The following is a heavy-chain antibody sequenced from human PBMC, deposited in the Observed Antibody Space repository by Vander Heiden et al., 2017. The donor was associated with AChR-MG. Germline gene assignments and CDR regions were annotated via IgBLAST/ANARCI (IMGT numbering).Heavy chain of an antibody. CDR3: ASGFLHGDYVFY. Sequence: EVQLVASGGGLVKPGGSLSLSCAHSGFPFSSYSMNWVRQAPGKGLEWVSSISSSSSYIYYADSVKGRFTISRDNAKNSLYLQMNSLRAEDTAVYYCASGFLHGDYVFYWGQGTLVTVSS. CDR1: GFPFSSYS. CDR2: ISSSSSYI. V-gene: IGHV3-21*01. D-gene: IGHD3-3*01. J-gene: IGHJ4*02.